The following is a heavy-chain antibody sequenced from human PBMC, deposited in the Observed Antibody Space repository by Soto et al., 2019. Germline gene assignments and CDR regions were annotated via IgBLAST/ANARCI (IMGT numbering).Heavy chain of an antibody. D-gene: IGHD3-3*01. CDR3: AADYQVGVVTSLYYYYGMDV. CDR2: ISGSGGST. CDR1: GFTFSSYA. J-gene: IGHJ6*02. Sequence: GGSLRLSCAASGFTFSSYAMSWVRQAPGKGLEWVSAISGSGGSTYYADSVKGRFTISRDNSKNTLYLQMNSLRAEDTAVYYCAADYQVGVVTSLYYYYGMDVWGQGTTVTVSS. V-gene: IGHV3-23*01.